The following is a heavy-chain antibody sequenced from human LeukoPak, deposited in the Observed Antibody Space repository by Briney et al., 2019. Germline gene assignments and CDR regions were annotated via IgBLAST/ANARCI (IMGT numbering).Heavy chain of an antibody. CDR2: FDPEDGET. V-gene: IGHV1-24*01. CDR3: ARGLWDLLMAFDI. CDR1: GYTLTELS. Sequence: ASVKVSCKVSGYTLTELSMHWVRQAPGRGLEWMGGFDPEDGETIYAQKFQGRVTMTRNTSISTAYMELGSLRSEDTAVYYCARGLWDLLMAFDIWGQGTMVTVSS. D-gene: IGHD1-26*01. J-gene: IGHJ3*02.